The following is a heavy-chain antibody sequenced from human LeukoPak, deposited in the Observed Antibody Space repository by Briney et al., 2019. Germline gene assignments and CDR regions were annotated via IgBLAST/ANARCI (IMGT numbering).Heavy chain of an antibody. Sequence: PSETQTLLCTASGGPMSSGDDYWGRIRQPPGKGLEWIGSIYYSGSTFYTPSLKSRVTISVDASKNQFSLKLSSVTAADTPVYYCARVKRDPYCNIIYWGEDTRLSVSA. CDR1: GGPMSSGDDY. CDR3: ARVKRDPYCNIIY. CDR2: IYYSGST. D-gene: IGHD2-21*01. V-gene: IGHV4-39*01. J-gene: IGHJ1*01.